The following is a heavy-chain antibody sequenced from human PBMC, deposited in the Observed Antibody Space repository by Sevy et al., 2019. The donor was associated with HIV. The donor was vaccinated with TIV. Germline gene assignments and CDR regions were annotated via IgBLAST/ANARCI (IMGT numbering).Heavy chain of an antibody. CDR2: SRNKANSYST. J-gene: IGHJ6*02. V-gene: IGHV3-72*01. Sequence: GGSLRLSCAASGFKFSDHYMDWVRQAPGKGLEWVGRSRNKANSYSTEYAASVKGRFTISRDDSKNSLYLRMNSLRTEDTAVYYCVRDSYFYGMDVWGQGTMVTVSS. CDR1: GFKFSDHY. CDR3: VRDSYFYGMDV.